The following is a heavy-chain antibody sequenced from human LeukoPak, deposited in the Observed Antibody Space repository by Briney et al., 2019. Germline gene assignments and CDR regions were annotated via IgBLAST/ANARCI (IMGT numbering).Heavy chain of an antibody. CDR1: GFTFSSYS. CDR2: ISSSSSTI. D-gene: IGHD6-19*01. Sequence: PGGSLRLSCAASGFTFSSYSMNWARQAPGKGLEWVSYISSSSSTIYYADSVKGRFTISRDNAKNSLYLQMNSLRAEDTAVYYCAREQWLETYGMDVWGQGTTVTVSS. V-gene: IGHV3-48*01. J-gene: IGHJ6*02. CDR3: AREQWLETYGMDV.